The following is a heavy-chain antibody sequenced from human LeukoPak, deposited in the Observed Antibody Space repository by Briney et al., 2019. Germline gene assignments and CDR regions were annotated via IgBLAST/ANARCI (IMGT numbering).Heavy chain of an antibody. Sequence: GESLKISCKGSGYSFTSYWITWVHQMPGKGLEWMGRIDPSDSYTNYSPSFQGHVTISADRSISTAYLQWSSLKASDTAMYYCARLGGDYIWFDPWGQGTLVTVSS. CDR1: GYSFTSYW. D-gene: IGHD2-21*02. J-gene: IGHJ5*02. CDR2: IDPSDSYT. V-gene: IGHV5-10-1*01. CDR3: ARLGGDYIWFDP.